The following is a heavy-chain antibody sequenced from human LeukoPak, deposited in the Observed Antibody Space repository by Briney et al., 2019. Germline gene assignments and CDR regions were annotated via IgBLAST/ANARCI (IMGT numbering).Heavy chain of an antibody. J-gene: IGHJ6*03. D-gene: IGHD3-3*01. V-gene: IGHV1-69*01. CDR2: IIPIYGTA. CDR1: GDTFSTYG. Sequence: GSSVKVSCKASGDTFSTYGISWVRQAPGQGLEWMGGIIPIYGTANYAQKFRGRVTITADESTSTTYMELSSLRSEDTAVYYCARHWSPYYYYYMDVWGKGTTVTVSS. CDR3: ARHWSPYYYYYMDV.